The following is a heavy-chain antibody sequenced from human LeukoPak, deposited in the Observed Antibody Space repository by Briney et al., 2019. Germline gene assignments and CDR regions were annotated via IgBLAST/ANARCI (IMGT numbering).Heavy chain of an antibody. Sequence: GASVKASCRASGYTFTSYDISWVRQATGQGLEWMGWMNPNSGNTGYAQKFQGRVTITRNTSISTAYMELSSLRSEDTAVYYCARAPTVTTFYYYYYMDVWGKGTTVTVSS. CDR1: GYTFTSYD. V-gene: IGHV1-8*03. D-gene: IGHD4-17*01. CDR3: ARAPTVTTFYYYYYMDV. CDR2: MNPNSGNT. J-gene: IGHJ6*03.